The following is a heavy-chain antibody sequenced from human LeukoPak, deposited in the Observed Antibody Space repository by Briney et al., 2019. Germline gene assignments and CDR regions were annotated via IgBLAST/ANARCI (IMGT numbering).Heavy chain of an antibody. D-gene: IGHD3-22*01. V-gene: IGHV4-59*01. CDR3: ARSSGYYYYYFDY. Sequence: SETLSVTCTVSGGSISSYYWSWIRQPPGKGLEWIGHIYYSGSTNYNPSLKSRVTISVDTSKNQFSLKLISVTAADTAVYYCARSSGYYYYYFDYWGQGTLVTVSS. J-gene: IGHJ4*02. CDR2: IYYSGST. CDR1: GGSISSYY.